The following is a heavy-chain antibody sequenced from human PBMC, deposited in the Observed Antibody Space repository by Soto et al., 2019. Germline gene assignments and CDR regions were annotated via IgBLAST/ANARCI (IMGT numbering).Heavy chain of an antibody. Sequence: QVQLVQSGAEVKKPGSSVKVSCKASGGTFSSYTISWVRQAPGQGLEWMGRIIPILGIANYAQKFQGRVTITADKSTSTAYMELSSLRSEDTAVYYCAREIRHIVVVTAMLCPLFDPWGQGTLVTVSS. J-gene: IGHJ5*02. CDR3: AREIRHIVVVTAMLCPLFDP. V-gene: IGHV1-69*08. D-gene: IGHD2-21*02. CDR1: GGTFSSYT. CDR2: IIPILGIA.